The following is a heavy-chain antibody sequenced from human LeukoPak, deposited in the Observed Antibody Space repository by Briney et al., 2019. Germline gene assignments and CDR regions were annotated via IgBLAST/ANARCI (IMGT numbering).Heavy chain of an antibody. CDR1: GFTFSSYG. D-gene: IGHD3-22*01. CDR2: IRYDGSNK. CDR3: AKDLYYYDSSGYYYALDY. V-gene: IGHV3-30*02. J-gene: IGHJ4*02. Sequence: PGGSLRLSCAASGFTFSSYGMHWVRQAPGKGLEWVAFIRYDGSNKYYADSVKGRFTISRDNSKNTLYLQMNSLRAEDTAVYYCAKDLYYYDSSGYYYALDYWGQGTLVTVSS.